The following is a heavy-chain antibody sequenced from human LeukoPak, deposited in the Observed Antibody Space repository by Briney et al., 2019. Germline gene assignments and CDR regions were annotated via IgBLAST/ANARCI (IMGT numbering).Heavy chain of an antibody. D-gene: IGHD2-15*01. CDR2: IKQDGSEK. J-gene: IGHJ4*02. CDR3: ARGGGYCSGDSCSGFDY. CDR1: GFTFGNHW. V-gene: IGHV3-7*01. Sequence: GGSLRLSCAASGFTFGNHWMIWVRQAPGKGLEWVANIKQDGSEKYYVDSVKGRFTISRDNAKNSPYLQMNTLRAEDTAVYYCARGGGYCSGDSCSGFDYWGQGTLVTVSS.